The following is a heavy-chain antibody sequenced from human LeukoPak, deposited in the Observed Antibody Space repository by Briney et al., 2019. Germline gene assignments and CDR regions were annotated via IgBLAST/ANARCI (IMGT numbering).Heavy chain of an antibody. CDR3: ARDNQIRNDFWSGYSDWFDP. V-gene: IGHV1-69*05. CDR1: GGTFSSYA. CDR2: IIPIFGTA. J-gene: IGHJ5*02. Sequence: ASVKVFCKASGGTFSSYAISWVRQAPGQGLEWMGGIIPIFGTANYAQKFQGRVTITTDESTSTAYMELSSLRSEDTAVYYCARDNQIRNDFWSGYSDWFDPWGQGTLVTVSS. D-gene: IGHD3-3*01.